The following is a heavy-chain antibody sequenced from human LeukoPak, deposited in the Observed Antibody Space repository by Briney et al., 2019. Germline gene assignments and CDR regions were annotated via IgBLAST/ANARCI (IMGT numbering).Heavy chain of an antibody. V-gene: IGHV3-11*01. D-gene: IGHD3-10*01. CDR3: ANGRKYYYGSGSSLGRAFDI. CDR2: ISSSGSTI. CDR1: GFTFSDYY. J-gene: IGHJ3*02. Sequence: GGSLRLSCAASGFTFSDYYMSWIRQAPGKGLEWVSHISSSGSTIYYADSVKGRFTISRDNAKNSLYLQMNSLRAEDTALYYCANGRKYYYGSGSSLGRAFDIWGQGTMVTVSS.